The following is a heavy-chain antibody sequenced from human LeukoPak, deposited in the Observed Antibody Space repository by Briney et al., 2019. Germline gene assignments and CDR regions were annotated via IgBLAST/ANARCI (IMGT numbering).Heavy chain of an antibody. D-gene: IGHD2-2*01. V-gene: IGHV1-69*13. CDR2: IIPIFGTA. CDR1: GGTFSRYA. Sequence: SVKVSCKASGGTFSRYAISWVRQAPGQGLEWMGGIIPIFGTANFAQKFQGRVTITADESTSTAYMELSSLRSEDTAVYYCARNIVVVPEVDYYYYYYMDVWGKGTTVTVSS. CDR3: ARNIVVVPEVDYYYYYYMDV. J-gene: IGHJ6*03.